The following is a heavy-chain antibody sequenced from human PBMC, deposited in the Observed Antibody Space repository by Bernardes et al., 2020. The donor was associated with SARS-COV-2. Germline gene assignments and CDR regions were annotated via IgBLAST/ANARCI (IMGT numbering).Heavy chain of an antibody. J-gene: IGHJ6*02. Sequence: SETLSLTCSVSGGFIDTYCWSWILQTPGQGLEWIGYLYYSGSTKYNPSLGSRVTISLDTSKNQFSLTLTSVSAADTAVYYCTRGGLSTAAVYYYYDGMDVWGQGTTVTVSS. CDR2: LYYSGST. D-gene: IGHD2-2*01. CDR3: TRGGLSTAAVYYYYDGMDV. V-gene: IGHV4-59*01. CDR1: GGFIDTYC.